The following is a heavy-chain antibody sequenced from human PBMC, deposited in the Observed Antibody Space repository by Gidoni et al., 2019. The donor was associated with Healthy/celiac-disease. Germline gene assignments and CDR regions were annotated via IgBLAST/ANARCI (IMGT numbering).Heavy chain of an antibody. J-gene: IGHJ3*02. CDR1: GFTFDDYA. Sequence: EVQLVESGGGLVQPGRSLRLSCAASGFTFDDYAMHWVRQAPGKGLDWVSGISWNSGSIGYADSVKGRFTISRDNAKNSLYLQMNSLRAEDTALYYCAKGFAAGQDAFDIWGQGTMVTVSS. CDR2: ISWNSGSI. V-gene: IGHV3-9*01. D-gene: IGHD6-13*01. CDR3: AKGFAAGQDAFDI.